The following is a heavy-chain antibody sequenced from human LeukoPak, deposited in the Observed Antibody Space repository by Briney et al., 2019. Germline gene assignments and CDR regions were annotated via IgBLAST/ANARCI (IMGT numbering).Heavy chain of an antibody. CDR3: ARAWYSSSWYHWYFDL. J-gene: IGHJ2*01. Sequence: SETLSPTCTVSGGSISSYYWSWIRQPAGKGLEWIGRIYTSGSTNYNPSLKSRVTMSEDTSKNQFSLKLSSVTAADTAVYYCARAWYSSSWYHWYFDLWGRGTLVTVSS. D-gene: IGHD6-13*01. CDR2: IYTSGST. V-gene: IGHV4-4*07. CDR1: GGSISSYY.